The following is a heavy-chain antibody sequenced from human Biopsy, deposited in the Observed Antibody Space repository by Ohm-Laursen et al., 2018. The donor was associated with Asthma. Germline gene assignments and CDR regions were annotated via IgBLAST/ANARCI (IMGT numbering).Heavy chain of an antibody. D-gene: IGHD4-17*01. CDR2: VIPIYGTT. J-gene: IGHJ6*02. CDR1: GDILSSFG. CDR3: ARGGYYGDRRYHNGLDV. Sequence: SSVRVSCKAHGDILSSFGIKWVRKAPGQGLEWMGGVIPIYGTTHTAQKFQGRVTITADESTSTAYMELTSLRKEDTAVYYCARGGYYGDRRYHNGLDVWGQGTTVTVSS. V-gene: IGHV1-69*01.